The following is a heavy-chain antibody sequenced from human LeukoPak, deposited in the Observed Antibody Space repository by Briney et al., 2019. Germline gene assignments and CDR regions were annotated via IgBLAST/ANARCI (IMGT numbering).Heavy chain of an antibody. J-gene: IGHJ4*02. CDR1: GFTFSSYA. V-gene: IGHV3-23*01. CDR3: AKVSFDMIVVVITPYDY. Sequence: GGSLRLSCAASGFTFSSYAMSWVRQAPGEGLEWVSAISGSGGSTYYADSVKGRFTISRDNSKNTLYLQMNSLRAEDTAVYYCAKVSFDMIVVVITPYDYWGQGTLVTVSS. CDR2: ISGSGGST. D-gene: IGHD3-22*01.